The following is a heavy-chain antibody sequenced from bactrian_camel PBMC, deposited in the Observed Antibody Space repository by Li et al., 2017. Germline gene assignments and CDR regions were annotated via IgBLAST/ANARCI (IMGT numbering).Heavy chain of an antibody. Sequence: QVQLVESGGGLVQPGGSLRLSCAASGFTFSDYDISWVRQAPGKGLEWVSSVYSDGSFTYYADSVKGRFTISRDNAKNTVYLQMNSLKSEDTALYYCATAGDYYYSDYAPRHWGQGTQVTVS. J-gene: IGHJ4*01. CDR2: VYSDGSFT. D-gene: IGHD4*01. V-gene: IGHV3-2*01. CDR1: GFTFSDYD. CDR3: ATAGDYYYSDYAPRH.